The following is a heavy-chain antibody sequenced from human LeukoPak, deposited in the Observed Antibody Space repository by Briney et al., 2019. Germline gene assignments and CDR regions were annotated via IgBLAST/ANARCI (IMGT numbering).Heavy chain of an antibody. J-gene: IGHJ4*02. V-gene: IGHV3-30-3*01. CDR1: GFTFSSYA. CDR2: ISYGGSNK. CDR3: ASQLRLDY. D-gene: IGHD4-17*01. Sequence: QPGRSLRLSCAASGFTFSSYAMHWVRQAPGKGLEWVAVISYGGSNKYYADSVKGRFTISRDNSKNTLYLQMNSLRAEDAAVYYCASQLRLDYWGQGTLVTVSS.